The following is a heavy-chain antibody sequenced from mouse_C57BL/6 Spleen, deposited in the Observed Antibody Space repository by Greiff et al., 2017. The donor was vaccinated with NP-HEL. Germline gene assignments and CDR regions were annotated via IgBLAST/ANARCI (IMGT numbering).Heavy chain of an antibody. J-gene: IGHJ2*01. CDR2: ISDGGSYT. Sequence: EVKVVESGGGLVKPGGSLKLSCAASGFTFSSYAMSWVRQTPEKRLEWVATISDGGSYTYYPDNVKGRFTISRDNAKNNLYLQMSHLKSEDTAMYYCARDMDYYGSSLYYFDYWGQGTTLTVSS. CDR1: GFTFSSYA. CDR3: ARDMDYYGSSLYYFDY. V-gene: IGHV5-4*01. D-gene: IGHD1-1*01.